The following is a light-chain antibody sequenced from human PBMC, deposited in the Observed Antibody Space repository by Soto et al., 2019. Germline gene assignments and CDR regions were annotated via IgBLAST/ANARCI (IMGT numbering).Light chain of an antibody. V-gene: IGKV3-20*01. CDR2: GAS. J-gene: IGKJ1*01. CDR1: QSVSNNY. CDR3: QQYGSSGT. Sequence: EIALTQSPCTVSLSPGERATLCCRSSQSVSNNYLAWYQQNTGQAPRLLTYGASNRATGIPDRFSGSGSGTDSTLTISRLEPEDFAVYYCQQYGSSGTFGQGTKV.